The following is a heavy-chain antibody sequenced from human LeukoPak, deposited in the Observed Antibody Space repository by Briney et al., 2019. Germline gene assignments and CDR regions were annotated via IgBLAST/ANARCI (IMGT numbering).Heavy chain of an antibody. CDR3: ARGPRFIAAAGGGANDLDY. CDR1: GGSISSYY. Sequence: SETLSLTCTVSGGSISSYYWSWIRQPAGKGLEWIGRIYSSGSTTYNPSLKSRVTMSVDTSKNQFSLKVTSVTAADTAVYYCARGPRFIAAAGGGANDLDYWGQGTLVTVSS. D-gene: IGHD6-13*01. V-gene: IGHV4-4*07. J-gene: IGHJ4*02. CDR2: IYSSGST.